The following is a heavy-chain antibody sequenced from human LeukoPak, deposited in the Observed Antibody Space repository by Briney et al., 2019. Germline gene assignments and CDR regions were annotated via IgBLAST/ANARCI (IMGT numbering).Heavy chain of an antibody. Sequence: SETLSLTCTVSGGSISSSSFYWGWIRQPPGKGLEWIGSIYYSGSTYYNPSLKSRVTISIDTSKNQFSLKLSSVTAADTAVYYCAREWQYQFDYWGQGTLVTVSS. CDR3: AREWQYQFDY. CDR1: GGSISSSSFY. D-gene: IGHD4-11*01. J-gene: IGHJ4*02. V-gene: IGHV4-39*07. CDR2: IYYSGST.